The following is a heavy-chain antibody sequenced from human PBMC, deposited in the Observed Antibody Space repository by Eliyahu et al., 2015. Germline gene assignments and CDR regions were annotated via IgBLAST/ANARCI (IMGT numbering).Heavy chain of an antibody. CDR1: GFSVSHNY. Sequence: EVQLVESGGGLIRPGGSLRLSCAASGFSVSHNYMSWVRQAPTRGLGWVSVLYNNGNTDYADPVKGRFTVSRDNSKNTLYLQMNSLRAEDTAVYYCARDRPGGGTLDFDYWGQGTLVTVSS. CDR2: LYNNGNT. D-gene: IGHD3-16*01. CDR3: ARDRPGGGTLDFDY. J-gene: IGHJ4*02. V-gene: IGHV3-53*01.